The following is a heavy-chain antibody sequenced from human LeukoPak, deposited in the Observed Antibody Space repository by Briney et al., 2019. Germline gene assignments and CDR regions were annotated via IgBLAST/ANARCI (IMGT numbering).Heavy chain of an antibody. CDR1: GFTFSSYE. CDR2: ISSSGSTI. D-gene: IGHD6-19*01. J-gene: IGHJ5*02. CDR3: ARDYSSGWYSWFDP. V-gene: IGHV3-48*03. Sequence: GGSLRPSCAASGFTFSSYEMNWVRQAPGKGLEWVSYISSSGSTIYYADSVKGRFTISRDNAKNSLYLQMNSLRAEDTAVYYCARDYSSGWYSWFDPWGQGTLVTVSS.